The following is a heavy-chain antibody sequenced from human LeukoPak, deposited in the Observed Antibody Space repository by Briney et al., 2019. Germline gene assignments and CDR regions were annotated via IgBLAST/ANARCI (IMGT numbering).Heavy chain of an antibody. CDR3: ARDLQGMVRGVIQDY. CDR2: MNPNSGNT. J-gene: IGHJ4*02. V-gene: IGHV1-8*01. Sequence: GASVKVSCKASGYTFTSYDINWVRQATGQGLEWMGWMNPNSGNTGYAQKFQGRVTMTRDTSISTAYMELSRLRSDDTAVYYCARDLQGMVRGVIQDYWGQGTLVTVSS. CDR1: GYTFTSYD. D-gene: IGHD3-10*01.